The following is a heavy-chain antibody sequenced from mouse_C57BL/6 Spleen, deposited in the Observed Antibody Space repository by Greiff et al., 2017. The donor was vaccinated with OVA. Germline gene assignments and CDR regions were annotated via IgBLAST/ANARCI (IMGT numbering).Heavy chain of an antibody. Sequence: VQLKQSGAELMKPGASVKLSCKATGYTFTGYWIEWVKQRPGHGLEWIGEILPGSGSTNYNEKFKGKATFTADTSSTTAYMQLSSLTTYDSAIDYCARDTTVVEFDYWGQGTTLTVSS. J-gene: IGHJ2*01. CDR2: ILPGSGST. CDR1: GYTFTGYW. CDR3: ARDTTVVEFDY. V-gene: IGHV1-9*01. D-gene: IGHD1-1*01.